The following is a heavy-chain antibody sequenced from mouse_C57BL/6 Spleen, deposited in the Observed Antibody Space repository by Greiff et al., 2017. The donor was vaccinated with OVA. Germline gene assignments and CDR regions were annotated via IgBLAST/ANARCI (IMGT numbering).Heavy chain of an antibody. CDR2: ISYDGSN. J-gene: IGHJ3*01. Sequence: VQLVESGPGLVKPSQSLSLTCSVTGYSITSGYYWNWVRQFPGNKLEWMGYISYDGSNNYNPSLKNRISITRDTSKNQFFLKLNSVTTEDTATYYCARELGFAYWGQGTLVTVSA. D-gene: IGHD4-1*01. CDR1: GYSITSGYY. V-gene: IGHV3-6*01. CDR3: ARELGFAY.